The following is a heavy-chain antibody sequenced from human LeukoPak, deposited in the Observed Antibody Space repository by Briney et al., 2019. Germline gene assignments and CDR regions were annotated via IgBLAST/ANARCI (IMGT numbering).Heavy chain of an antibody. D-gene: IGHD3-22*01. CDR3: AIRLGYYDSSGYFDY. Sequence: ASVTVSCKASGYTFTSYGISWVRQAPGQGLEWMGWISAYNGNTNYAQKLQGRVTMTTDTSTSTAYMELRSLRSDDTAVYYCAIRLGYYDSSGYFDYWGQGTLVTVSS. J-gene: IGHJ4*02. V-gene: IGHV1-18*01. CDR2: ISAYNGNT. CDR1: GYTFTSYG.